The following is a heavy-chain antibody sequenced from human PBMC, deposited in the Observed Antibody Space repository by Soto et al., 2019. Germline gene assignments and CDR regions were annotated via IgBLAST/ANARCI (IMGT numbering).Heavy chain of an antibody. D-gene: IGHD3-3*01. V-gene: IGHV4-39*01. J-gene: IGHJ6*02. CDR1: GGSISSSSYY. Sequence: PSETLSLACTVSGGSISSSSYYWGWIRQPPGKGLEWIGSIYYSGSTYYNPSLKSRVTISVDTSKNQFSLKLSSVTAADTVVYYCASRVLRFLQWFSDYGMDVWGQGTTVT. CDR3: ASRVLRFLQWFSDYGMDV. CDR2: IYYSGST.